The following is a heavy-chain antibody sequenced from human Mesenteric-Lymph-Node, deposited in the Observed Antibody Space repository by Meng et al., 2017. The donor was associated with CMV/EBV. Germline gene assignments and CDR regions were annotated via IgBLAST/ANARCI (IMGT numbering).Heavy chain of an antibody. Sequence: LRLSCTVSRGSISSGGYYWSWIRQHPGKGLEWIGYIYYSGSTYYNPSLKSRVTISVDTSKNQFSLKLSSVTAADTAVYYCARQNRVVVPAAFDYWGQGTLVTVSS. CDR3: ARQNRVVVPAAFDY. J-gene: IGHJ4*02. V-gene: IGHV4-31*03. CDR1: RGSISSGGYY. CDR2: IYYSGST. D-gene: IGHD2-2*01.